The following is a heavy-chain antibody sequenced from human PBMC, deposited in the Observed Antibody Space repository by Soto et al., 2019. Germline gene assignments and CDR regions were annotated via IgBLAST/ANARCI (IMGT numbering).Heavy chain of an antibody. CDR3: ARRARPDFYYMDV. CDR1: GFTLSGYA. D-gene: IGHD6-6*01. Sequence: EVQLAESGGGWAQPGGSLRLSCAASGFTLSGYAMDWVRQAPGKGLEYVSGISSNGVGTYYANSVQGRFTISRDNSKNTVYLQMGSLRPEDMAVYYCARRARPDFYYMDVLGKGPTVTVSS. CDR2: ISSNGVGT. J-gene: IGHJ6*03. V-gene: IGHV3-64*01.